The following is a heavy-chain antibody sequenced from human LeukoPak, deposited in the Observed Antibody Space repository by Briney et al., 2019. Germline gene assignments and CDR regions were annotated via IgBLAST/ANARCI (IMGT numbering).Heavy chain of an antibody. D-gene: IGHD6-19*01. CDR1: GYTFTGYY. J-gene: IGHJ6*03. CDR2: INPNSGGT. V-gene: IGHV1-2*02. Sequence: ASVKVSCKASGYTFTGYYMHWVRQAPGQGLEWMGWINPNSGGTNFAQKFQGRLTMTRDTSISTAYMELRRLRSDDTAVYYCARCRAVAGTLDYYYYYYMDVWGKGTTVTVSS. CDR3: ARCRAVAGTLDYYYYYYMDV.